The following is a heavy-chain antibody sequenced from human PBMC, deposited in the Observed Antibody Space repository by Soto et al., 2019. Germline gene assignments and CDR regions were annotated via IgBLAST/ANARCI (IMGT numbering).Heavy chain of an antibody. V-gene: IGHV4-30-4*01. Sequence: SETLSLTCTVPGGSISSGDYYWSWVRQPPGKGLEWIGYIYYSGSTYYNPSLKSRVTISVDTSKNQFSLKLSSVTAADTAVYYCAREENGMDVWGQGTTVTVSS. J-gene: IGHJ6*02. CDR1: GGSISSGDYY. CDR2: IYYSGST. CDR3: AREENGMDV.